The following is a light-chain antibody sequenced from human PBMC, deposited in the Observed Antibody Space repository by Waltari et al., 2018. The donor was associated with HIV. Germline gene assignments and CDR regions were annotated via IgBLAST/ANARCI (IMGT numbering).Light chain of an antibody. CDR1: PLPKQS. CDR3: KSADSSGTYVV. CDR2: KDS. J-gene: IGLJ2*01. Sequence: SYQLTQPPSVSVSPVQTAMITCSGDPLPKQSSYWFQQKPGQAPVVVIYKDSERPSGIRERFSGSSSGKAATLTISGVQAEDEADYYCKSADSSGTYVVFGGGTKLTVL. V-gene: IGLV3-25*03.